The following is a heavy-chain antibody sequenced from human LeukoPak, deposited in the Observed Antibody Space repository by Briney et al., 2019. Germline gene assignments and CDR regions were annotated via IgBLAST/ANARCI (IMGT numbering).Heavy chain of an antibody. J-gene: IGHJ2*01. Sequence: PSETLSLTCAVSGGSISSSTYYWGWIRQPPGKGLEWIGNIFYSGTYYNPSLQSRVTISVDTSKNQFSLKLSSVTAADTAVYYCVSPRYFDLWGRGTLVTVSS. V-gene: IGHV4-39*01. CDR3: VSPRYFDL. CDR1: GGSISSSTYY. CDR2: IFYSGT.